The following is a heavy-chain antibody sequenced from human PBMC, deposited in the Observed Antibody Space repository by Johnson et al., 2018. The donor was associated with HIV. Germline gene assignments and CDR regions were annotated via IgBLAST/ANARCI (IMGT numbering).Heavy chain of an antibody. D-gene: IGHD6-19*01. Sequence: VQLVESGGGVVQPGRSLRLSCAASGFTFSSYAMHWVRQAPGKGLEWVAVISYDGSNKYYADSVKGRFTISRDNSKTTLYLQMNSLKTEDTAVYYCTRELSGWYPDAFDIWGQGTMVTVSS. V-gene: IGHV3-30-3*01. CDR2: ISYDGSNK. CDR1: GFTFSSYA. J-gene: IGHJ3*02. CDR3: TRELSGWYPDAFDI.